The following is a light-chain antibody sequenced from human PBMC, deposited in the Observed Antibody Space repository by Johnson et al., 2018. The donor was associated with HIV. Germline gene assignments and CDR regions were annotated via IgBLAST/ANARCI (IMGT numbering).Light chain of an antibody. CDR1: SSNIESNS. CDR2: ENN. J-gene: IGLJ1*01. V-gene: IGLV1-51*02. Sequence: SVLTQPPSVSAAPGQKVTISCSGSSSNIESNSVSWYQQFPGTAPKVLIYENNKRPSGIPARFSGSKSATSATLDITGLQTGDEADYYCGTWDGSLSVYVFGAGTEVTVL. CDR3: GTWDGSLSVYV.